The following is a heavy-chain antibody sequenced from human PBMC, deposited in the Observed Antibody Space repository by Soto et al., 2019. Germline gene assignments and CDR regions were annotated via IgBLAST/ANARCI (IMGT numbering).Heavy chain of an antibody. CDR1: GYTFTSYG. CDR2: ISAYNGNT. Sequence: QVQLVQSGAEVKKPGASVKVSCKASGYTFTSYGISWVRQAPGQGLEWMGWISAYNGNTNYAQKPQSXXTXPTDTSTSPAYMELRSLRSDDTAVYYCARDSPPPREWGQGTLVTVSS. CDR3: ARDSPPPRE. V-gene: IGHV1-18*01. J-gene: IGHJ4*02.